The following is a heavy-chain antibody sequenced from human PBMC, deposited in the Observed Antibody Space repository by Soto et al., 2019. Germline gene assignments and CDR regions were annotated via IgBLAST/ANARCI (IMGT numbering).Heavy chain of an antibody. CDR3: ARERDAVAGTGTPAFDI. D-gene: IGHD6-19*01. Sequence: QVQLVQSGAEVKKPGASVKVSCKASGYTFTSYGISWVRRAPGQGLEWMGWISAYNGNTNYAQKLQGRVTMTTDTSTSTAYMELRSLRSDDTAVYYCARERDAVAGTGTPAFDIWGQGTMVTVSS. CDR1: GYTFTSYG. J-gene: IGHJ3*02. CDR2: ISAYNGNT. V-gene: IGHV1-18*01.